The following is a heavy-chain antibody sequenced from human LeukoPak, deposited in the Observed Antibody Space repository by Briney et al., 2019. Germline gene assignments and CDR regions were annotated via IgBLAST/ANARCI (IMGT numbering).Heavy chain of an antibody. J-gene: IGHJ4*02. CDR2: ISWNGGTT. Sequence: GGSLRLSCAASGFTFEVYGMTWVRQAPGKGLEWVSYISWNGGTTDYADSVKGRFTISRDNGMSSLYLQMNTLRAEDTAFYYCARDYGSGTSYNGIDYWGQGALVSVSS. CDR3: ARDYGSGTSYNGIDY. D-gene: IGHD3-10*01. V-gene: IGHV3-20*04. CDR1: GFTFEVYG.